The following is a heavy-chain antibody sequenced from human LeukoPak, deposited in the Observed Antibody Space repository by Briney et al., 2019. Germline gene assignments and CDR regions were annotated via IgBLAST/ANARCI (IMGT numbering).Heavy chain of an antibody. V-gene: IGHV1-69*13. D-gene: IGHD3-3*01. CDR2: IIPIFGTA. J-gene: IGHJ6*02. CDR1: GGTFSSYA. CDR3: ARVSWSGNNYYYYGMDV. Sequence: SVKVSCKASGGTFSSYAISWVRQAPGQGLEWMEGIIPIFGTANYAQKFQGRVTITADESTSTAYMELSSLRSEDTAVYYCARVSWSGNNYYYYGMDVWGQGTTVTVSS.